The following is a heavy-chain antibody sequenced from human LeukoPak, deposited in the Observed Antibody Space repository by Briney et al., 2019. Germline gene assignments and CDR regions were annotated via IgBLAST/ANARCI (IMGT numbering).Heavy chain of an antibody. CDR2: IYTSGST. J-gene: IGHJ4*02. CDR3: ARGGRGSGYYKIDY. V-gene: IGHV4-61*02. Sequence: PSETLSLTCTVSGGSISSGSYYWSWIRQPAGKGLEWIGRIYTSGSTNYNPSLKSRVTISVDTSKNQFSLKLSSVTAADTAVYYCARGGRGSGYYKIDYWGQGTLSPSPQ. D-gene: IGHD3-3*01. CDR1: GGSISSGSYY.